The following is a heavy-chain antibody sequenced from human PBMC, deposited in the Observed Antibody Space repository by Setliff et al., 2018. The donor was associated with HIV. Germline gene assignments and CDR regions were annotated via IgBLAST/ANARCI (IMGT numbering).Heavy chain of an antibody. D-gene: IGHD3-16*02. CDR1: GYTFTSYY. Sequence: SVKVSCKASGYTFTSYYMHWVRQAPGQGLEWMGGIIPIFGTANYAQKFQGRVTITTDESTSTAYMELSSLRSGDTAVYYCARGIKLVGGVIVGSMDVWGKGTTVTVSS. CDR2: IIPIFGTA. V-gene: IGHV1-69*05. CDR3: ARGIKLVGGVIVGSMDV. J-gene: IGHJ6*03.